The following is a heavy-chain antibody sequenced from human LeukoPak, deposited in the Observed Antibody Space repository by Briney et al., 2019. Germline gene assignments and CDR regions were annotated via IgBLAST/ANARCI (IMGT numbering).Heavy chain of an antibody. CDR1: GFTFSSYS. CDR2: ISSSSSYI. CDR3: ARAHGSGSSLFDY. D-gene: IGHD3-10*01. Sequence: GGSLRLSCAASGFTFSSYSMTWVRQAPGKGLEWVSSISSSSSYIYYADSVKGRFTISRDDAKNSLCLQMNSLRAEDTAVYYCARAHGSGSSLFDYWGQGTLVTVSP. J-gene: IGHJ4*02. V-gene: IGHV3-21*01.